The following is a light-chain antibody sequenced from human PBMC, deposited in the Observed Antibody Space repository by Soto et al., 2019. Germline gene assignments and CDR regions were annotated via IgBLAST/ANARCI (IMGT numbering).Light chain of an antibody. Sequence: QSALTQPASVSGSPGQSITISCTGTSSDVGGYNYVSWYQKHPGKAPKLMLYDVADRPSGVSNRFSGSKSGNTASLTISGLQAEYEADYYCSSYTSSSTLVFGGGTKLTVL. CDR2: DVA. V-gene: IGLV2-14*01. J-gene: IGLJ2*01. CDR1: SSDVGGYNY. CDR3: SSYTSSSTLV.